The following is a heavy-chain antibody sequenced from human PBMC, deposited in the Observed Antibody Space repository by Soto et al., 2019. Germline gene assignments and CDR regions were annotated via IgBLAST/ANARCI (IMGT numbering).Heavy chain of an antibody. D-gene: IGHD2-2*01. Sequence: GGSLSLSCATSGFPFTVFWMSWVRQVPGKGLEWVAQINQGGSVRTYVDSVKGRFTISRDNAANSVYLQMNNLRAEDTALDYGARDGPTQMRGQSDQFWGQGTRVTVSS. CDR3: ARDGPTQMRGQSDQF. V-gene: IGHV3-7*01. CDR2: INQGGSVR. J-gene: IGHJ1*01. CDR1: GFPFTVFW.